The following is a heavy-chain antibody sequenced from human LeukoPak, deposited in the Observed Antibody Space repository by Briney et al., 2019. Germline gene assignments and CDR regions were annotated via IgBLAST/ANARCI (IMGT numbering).Heavy chain of an antibody. CDR3: ARNYSRSPGGLKYFDY. V-gene: IGHV4-34*01. CDR1: GGSFSGYY. CDR2: INHSGSA. Sequence: PSETLSLTCAVYGGSFSGYYWSWIRQPPGKGLEWIGEINHSGSANYNPSLKSRVTISVDTSKNQFSLKLKFVTAADTAVYYCARNYSRSPGGLKYFDYWGQGSPVTVSS. D-gene: IGHD6-6*01. J-gene: IGHJ4*02.